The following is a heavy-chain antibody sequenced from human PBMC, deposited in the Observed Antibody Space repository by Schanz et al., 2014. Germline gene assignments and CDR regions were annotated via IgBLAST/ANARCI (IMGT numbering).Heavy chain of an antibody. Sequence: EVQLLESGGGLVQPGGSLRLSCAASGFTFSSYAMTWVRQAPGMGLEWVSAISGRDGSTYYADSVRGRFTISRDNSKNLLYLQMNSLRAEDTAVYYCTRDVRLDRRGNWFDPWGQGTLVTVSS. CDR2: ISGRDGST. D-gene: IGHD1-1*01. CDR1: GFTFSSYA. V-gene: IGHV3-23*01. J-gene: IGHJ5*02. CDR3: TRDVRLDRRGNWFDP.